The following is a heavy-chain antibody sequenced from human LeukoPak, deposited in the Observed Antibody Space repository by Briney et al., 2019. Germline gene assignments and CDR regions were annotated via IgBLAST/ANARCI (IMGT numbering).Heavy chain of an antibody. CDR2: IWYDGSNK. J-gene: IGHJ4*02. V-gene: IGHV3-33*01. CDR3: ARGVGDSNAHYYSHFDY. CDR1: GFTFSSYG. D-gene: IGHD3-22*01. Sequence: PGGSLRLSCAASGFTFSSYGMHWVRQAPGKGLEWVAVIWYDGSNKYYADSVKGRFTISRDNSKNTLYLQMNSLRAEDTAVYYCARGVGDSNAHYYSHFDYWGQGTLVTVSS.